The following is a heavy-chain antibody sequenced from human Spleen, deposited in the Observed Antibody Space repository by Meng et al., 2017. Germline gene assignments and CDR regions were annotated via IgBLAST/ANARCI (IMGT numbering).Heavy chain of an antibody. J-gene: IGHJ4*02. CDR1: GFTFSSYN. D-gene: IGHD3-10*01. V-gene: IGHV3-74*03. CDR2: INTDASIT. Sequence: GESLKISCAASGFTFSSYNMHWVRQTPGEGLVWVSRINTDASITTYADSVKGRFTISRDNSKNTLYLQMNSLRAEDTAVYYCAKWGWVDMVRGVHYFDYWGQGTLLTVS. CDR3: AKWGWVDMVRGVHYFDY.